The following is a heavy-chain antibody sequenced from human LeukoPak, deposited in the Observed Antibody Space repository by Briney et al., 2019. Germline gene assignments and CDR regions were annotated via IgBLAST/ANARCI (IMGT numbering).Heavy chain of an antibody. V-gene: IGHV4-39*01. J-gene: IGHJ5*02. D-gene: IGHD5-18*01. Sequence: SETLSLTCTVSGGSVSSSSYDWGWVRQPPGKGLAWIGTIYYSGRTYFNPSLRSRVIISIDTSKNQFSLKMTSVTAADRAVYYCARRRHDVTAVFDATGGFDPWGQGILVTVSS. CDR3: ARRRHDVTAVFDATGGFDP. CDR1: GGSVSSSSYD. CDR2: IYYSGRT.